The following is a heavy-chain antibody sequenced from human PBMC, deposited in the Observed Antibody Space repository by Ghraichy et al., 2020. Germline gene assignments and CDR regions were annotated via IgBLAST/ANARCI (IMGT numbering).Heavy chain of an antibody. V-gene: IGHV4-39*01. D-gene: IGHD1-1*01. J-gene: IGHJ4*02. CDR3: ARRVSGNVVDY. CDR2: IYFSGRT. Sequence: SETLSLTCTVSGASISSSVYYWDWIRQPPGKGLEWIGNIYFSGRTNYNPSLKSRVTISVDTSKSQFSLKLSSVTAADTAIYCCARRVSGNVVDYWGQGTLVTVSS. CDR1: GASISSSVYY.